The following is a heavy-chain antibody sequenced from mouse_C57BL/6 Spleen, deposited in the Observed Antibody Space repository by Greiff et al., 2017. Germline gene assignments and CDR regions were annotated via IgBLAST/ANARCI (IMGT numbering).Heavy chain of an antibody. D-gene: IGHD2-1*01. CDR3: ERDYGNYVFAY. V-gene: IGHV3-1*01. CDR1: GYSITSGYD. J-gene: IGHJ3*01. CDR2: ISYSGST. Sequence: EVQLQQSGPGMVKPSPSLSLTCTVTGYSITSGYDWHWIRHFPGNKLEWMGYISYSGSTNYNPSLKSRISITHDTSKNHFFLKLNSVTTEDTATYYCERDYGNYVFAYWGQGTLVTVSA.